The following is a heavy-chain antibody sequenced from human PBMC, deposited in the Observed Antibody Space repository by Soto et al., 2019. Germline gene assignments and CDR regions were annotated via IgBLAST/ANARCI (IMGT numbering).Heavy chain of an antibody. CDR3: AKNPYYDFWSGYYHWFDP. CDR1: GFTFSSYA. D-gene: IGHD3-3*01. CDR2: ISGSGGST. J-gene: IGHJ5*02. Sequence: PGGSLRLSCAASGFTFSSYATSWVRQAPGKGLEWVSAISGSGGSTYYADSVKGRFTISRDNSKNTLYLQMNSLRAEDTAVYYCAKNPYYDFWSGYYHWFDPWGQGTLVTVSS. V-gene: IGHV3-23*01.